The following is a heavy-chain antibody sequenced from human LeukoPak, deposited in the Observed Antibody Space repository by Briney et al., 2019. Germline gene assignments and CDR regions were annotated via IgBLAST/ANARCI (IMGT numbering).Heavy chain of an antibody. CDR3: VRDPPSSGWSFDY. CDR1: GFMVTTNY. CDR2: VYSGGST. V-gene: IGHV3-66*01. D-gene: IGHD6-19*01. J-gene: IGHJ4*02. Sequence: PGGSLRLSCAASGFMVTTNYMSWIRQAPGKGLEWVSVVYSGGSTFYADSVKGRFTISRDNSKNTVYLQMNSLRVEDTAVYYCVRDPPSSGWSFDYWGQGALVTVSS.